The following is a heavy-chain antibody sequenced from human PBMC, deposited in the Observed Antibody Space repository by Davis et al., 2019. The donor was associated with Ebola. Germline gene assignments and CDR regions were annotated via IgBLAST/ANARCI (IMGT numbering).Heavy chain of an antibody. CDR1: GFTFSSYS. D-gene: IGHD2-15*01. CDR3: ARDSPHYCSGGSCYSHYYGMDV. CDR2: ISSSSSYI. J-gene: IGHJ6*02. V-gene: IGHV3-21*01. Sequence: PGGSLRLSCAASGFTFSSYSMNWVRQAPGKGLEWVSSISSSSSYIYYADSVKGRFTISRDNAKNSLYLQMNSLRAEDTAVYYCARDSPHYCSGGSCYSHYYGMDVWGQGTTVTVSS.